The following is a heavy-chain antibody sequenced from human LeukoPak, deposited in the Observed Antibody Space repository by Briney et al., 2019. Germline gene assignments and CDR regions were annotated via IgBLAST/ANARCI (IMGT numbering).Heavy chain of an antibody. CDR2: ISYDGSNK. V-gene: IGHV3-30*03. D-gene: IGHD6-19*01. CDR1: GFTFNRFG. J-gene: IGHJ4*02. Sequence: GGSLRLSCAASGFTFNRFGVHWVRQAPGKGLEWVAVISYDGSNKYYADSVKGRFTISRDNSKNTLYLQMNSLRAEDTAVYYCARDLGPGSSGWSSFDYWGQGTLVTVSS. CDR3: ARDLGPGSSGWSSFDY.